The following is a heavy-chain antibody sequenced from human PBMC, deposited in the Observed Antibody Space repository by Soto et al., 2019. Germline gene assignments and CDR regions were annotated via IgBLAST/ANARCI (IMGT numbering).Heavy chain of an antibody. CDR2: ISYDGSNK. CDR3: AKGTPDDFWSGHLPLFDY. Sequence: GGSLRLSCAASGFTFSSYGMHWVRQAPGKGLEWVAVISYDGSNKYYADSVKGRFTISRDNSKNTLYLQMNSLRAEDTAVYYCAKGTPDDFWSGHLPLFDYWGQGTLVTVSS. CDR1: GFTFSSYG. J-gene: IGHJ4*02. V-gene: IGHV3-30*18. D-gene: IGHD3-3*01.